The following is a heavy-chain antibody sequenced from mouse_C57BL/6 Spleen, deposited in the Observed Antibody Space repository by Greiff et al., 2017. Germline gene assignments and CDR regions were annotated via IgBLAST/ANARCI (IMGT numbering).Heavy chain of an antibody. J-gene: IGHJ4*01. CDR1: GYTFTDYN. V-gene: IGHV1-22*01. D-gene: IGHD4-1*01. CDR3: ARQTGKNYAMDY. Sequence: EVQLQQSGPELVKPGASVKMSCKASGYTFTDYNMHWVKQSHGKSLEWIGYINPNNGGTRYNQKFKGKATLTVNKSSSTAYMELRSLTSEDSAVYYCARQTGKNYAMDYWGQGTSVTVSS. CDR2: INPNNGGT.